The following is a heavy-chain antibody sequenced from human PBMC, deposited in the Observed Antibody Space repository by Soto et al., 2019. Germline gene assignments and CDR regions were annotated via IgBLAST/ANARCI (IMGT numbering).Heavy chain of an antibody. V-gene: IGHV3-30-3*01. CDR2: IKEDGSNK. D-gene: IGHD3-9*01. J-gene: IGHJ4*02. Sequence: SLRLSCAASGFTFSSFWMTWVRQAPGKGLEWVANIKEDGSNKYYADSVKGRFTISRDNSKNTLYLQMNSLRAEDTAVYYCARDWSIGILTGYFFDYWGQGTLVTVS. CDR3: ARDWSIGILTGYFFDY. CDR1: GFTFSSFW.